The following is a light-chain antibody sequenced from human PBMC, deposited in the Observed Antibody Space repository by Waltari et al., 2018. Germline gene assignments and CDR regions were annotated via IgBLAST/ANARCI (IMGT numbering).Light chain of an antibody. Sequence: EIVLTQSPGTLSLSPGDRATLSCRASQSVSRTLAWYQQKPGQAPRLLIYDASSRATGLPDRFSGSGSGTDFSLTISRLEPEDFAVYYCQKYGTLPATFGRGTKVEIK. V-gene: IGKV3-20*01. CDR3: QKYGTLPAT. CDR1: QSVSRT. CDR2: DAS. J-gene: IGKJ4*02.